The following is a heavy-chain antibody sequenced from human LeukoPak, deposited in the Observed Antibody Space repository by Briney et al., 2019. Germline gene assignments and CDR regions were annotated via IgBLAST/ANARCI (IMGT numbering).Heavy chain of an antibody. CDR3: ASEGYCSSTSCYAGGVRSFDY. D-gene: IGHD2-2*01. Sequence: NPSETLSLTCAVYGGSFNDYYWSWIRQPPGKGLEWIGEINHSGSTNYNPPLKSRITISIDTSKNHFSLKLSSVTAADTAVYYCASEGYCSSTSCYAGGVRSFDYWGQGTLVTVSS. V-gene: IGHV4-34*01. CDR2: INHSGST. CDR1: GGSFNDYY. J-gene: IGHJ4*02.